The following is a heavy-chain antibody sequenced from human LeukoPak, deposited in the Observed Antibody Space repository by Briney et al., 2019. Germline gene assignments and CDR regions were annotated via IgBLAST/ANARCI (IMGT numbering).Heavy chain of an antibody. CDR1: GGTFSSYA. CDR3: ARVSKPTQWFGTPRPGFDP. V-gene: IGHV1-69*06. Sequence: GSSVKVSCKASGGTFSSYAISWVRQAPGQGLEWMGGIIPLFGTANYAQKFQGRVTITADKSTSTAYMELSSLRSEDTAVYYCARVSKPTQWFGTPRPGFDPWGQGTLVTVSS. J-gene: IGHJ5*02. CDR2: IIPLFGTA. D-gene: IGHD3-10*01.